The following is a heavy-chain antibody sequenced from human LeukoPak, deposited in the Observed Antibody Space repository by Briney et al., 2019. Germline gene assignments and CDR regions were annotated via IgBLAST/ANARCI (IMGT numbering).Heavy chain of an antibody. CDR3: AKELNSYYYGMDV. Sequence: GRSLRLSCAASGFTFSSYAMHWVRQAPGKGLEWVAVISYDGSNKYYADSVKGRFTISRDNAKNSLYLQMNSLRAEDTALYYCAKELNSYYYGMDVWGQGTTVTVSS. CDR1: GFTFSSYA. V-gene: IGHV3-30-3*01. CDR2: ISYDGSNK. J-gene: IGHJ6*02.